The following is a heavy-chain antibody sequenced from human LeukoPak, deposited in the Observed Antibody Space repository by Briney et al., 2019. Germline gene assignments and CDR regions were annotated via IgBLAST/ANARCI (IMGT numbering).Heavy chain of an antibody. Sequence: SETLSLTCAVYGGSFSGYYCHWMRQPPGKGLEWIGEISHRGNTKYYPSLKSRVTISLDTSKNQFSLKLSSATAADTAMYYCFLWHDAVSRDYWGQGTLVTVSA. CDR2: ISHRGNT. CDR1: GGSFSGYY. J-gene: IGHJ4*02. V-gene: IGHV4-34*01. D-gene: IGHD1-14*01. CDR3: FLWHDAVSRDY.